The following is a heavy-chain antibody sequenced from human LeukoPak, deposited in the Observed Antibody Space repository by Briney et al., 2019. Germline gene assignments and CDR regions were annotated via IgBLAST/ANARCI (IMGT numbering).Heavy chain of an antibody. V-gene: IGHV3-33*01. CDR2: VWYDGINK. J-gene: IGHJ4*02. CDR1: GFTFSTYG. CDR3: VRPYGGSYYFDN. D-gene: IGHD4-23*01. Sequence: PGRSLVLYWAASGFTFSTYGMHWVRQPPGKGLEWVAVVWYDGINKYYADSVKGRFTISRDNSNNTLYLQMSSLRAEDTAVYYCVRPYGGSYYFDNWGRETLASVSS.